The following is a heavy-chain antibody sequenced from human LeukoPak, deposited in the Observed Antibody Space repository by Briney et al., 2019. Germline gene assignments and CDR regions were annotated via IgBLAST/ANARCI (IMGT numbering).Heavy chain of an antibody. CDR2: IYTSGST. D-gene: IGHD3-10*01. V-gene: IGHV4-4*07. Sequence: SETLSLTCSVSGGSISRYYWTWIRQPPGKGLEWLGRIYTSGSTNYNPSLKSRVTMSVDTSKNQFSLRLSSVNAADTAVYFCAREGTSGGLNWLDPWGQGTLVTVSS. J-gene: IGHJ5*02. CDR3: AREGTSGGLNWLDP. CDR1: GGSISRYY.